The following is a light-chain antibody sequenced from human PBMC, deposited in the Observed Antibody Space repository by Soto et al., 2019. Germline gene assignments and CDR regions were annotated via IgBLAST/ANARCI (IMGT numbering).Light chain of an antibody. J-gene: IGKJ3*01. CDR2: DAS. V-gene: IGKV1-5*01. CDR1: QSISRS. Sequence: DIQMTQSPSTLSASVGDSVTITCRASQSISRSLAWYQQKSGKAPKLLIYDASSLESGVPSRFSGSGFGTEFTLTISGLQTDDFATYYCQQYQTYFFTFGPGTTVDMK. CDR3: QQYQTYFFT.